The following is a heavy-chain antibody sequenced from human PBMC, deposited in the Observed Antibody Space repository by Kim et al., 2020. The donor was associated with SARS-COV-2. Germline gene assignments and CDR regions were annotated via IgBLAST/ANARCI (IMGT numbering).Heavy chain of an antibody. CDR1: GFAISSYA. D-gene: IGHD5-12*01. CDR3: ATWLQSQFDY. J-gene: IGHJ4*02. Sequence: GGSLRLSCRTSGFAISSYAMMWVRQTPEKGLEWVATIDGPTTNTHYPDSVKGRFTISRDNSQNKVYLHMSSLRAEDTAIYYCATWLQSQFDYWGQGTLV. CDR2: IDGPTTNT. V-gene: IGHV3-23*01.